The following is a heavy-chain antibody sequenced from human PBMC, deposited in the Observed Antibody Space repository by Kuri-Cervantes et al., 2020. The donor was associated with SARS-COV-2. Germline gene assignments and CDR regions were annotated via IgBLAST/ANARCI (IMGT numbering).Heavy chain of an antibody. CDR1: GGSISSHY. Sequence: ESLKISCTVSGGSISSHYWSWIRQPPGKGLEWIGYIYYSGSTNYNPSLKSRVTISVDTSKNQFSLKLSSVTAADTAVYYCAGAYGDYEVTDYWGQGTLVTVSS. D-gene: IGHD4-17*01. CDR3: AGAYGDYEVTDY. V-gene: IGHV4-59*11. CDR2: IYYSGST. J-gene: IGHJ4*02.